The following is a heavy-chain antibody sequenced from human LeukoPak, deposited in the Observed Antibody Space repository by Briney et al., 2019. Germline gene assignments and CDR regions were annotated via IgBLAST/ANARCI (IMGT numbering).Heavy chain of an antibody. CDR2: IYYSGST. J-gene: IGHJ6*03. CDR3: ARHNYYYYYYMDV. Sequence: PSETLSLTCTVSGVSISSSSYYWGWIRQPPGRGLEWIGIIYYSGSTYYNPSLKSRVTISVDTSKNQFSLKLSSVTAADTAVYYCARHNYYYYYYMDVWGKGTTVTISS. CDR1: GVSISSSSYY. V-gene: IGHV4-39*01.